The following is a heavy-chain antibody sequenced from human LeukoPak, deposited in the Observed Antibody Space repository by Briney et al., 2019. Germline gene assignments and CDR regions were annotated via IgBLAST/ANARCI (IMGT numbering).Heavy chain of an antibody. V-gene: IGHV1-69*04. CDR2: IIPILGIA. CDR3: ARAYYYDSSGELDY. D-gene: IGHD3-22*01. Sequence: SVKVSCKASGVTFSSYAISWVRQAPGQGLEWMGRIIPILGIANYAQKFQGRVTITADKSTSTAYMELSSLRSEDTAVYYCARAYYYDSSGELDYWGQGTLVTVSS. CDR1: GVTFSSYA. J-gene: IGHJ4*02.